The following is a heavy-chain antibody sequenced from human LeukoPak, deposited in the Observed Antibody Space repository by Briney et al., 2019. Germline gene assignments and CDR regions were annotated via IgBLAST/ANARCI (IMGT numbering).Heavy chain of an antibody. CDR3: ATARDSGSYRNYFDY. Sequence: ASVTVSCKVSGYTLTELSMHWVRQAPGKGLEWMGGFDPEDSETIYAQKFQGRVTMTEDTSTDTAYMELSSLRSEDTAVYYCATARDSGSYRNYFDYWGQGTLVTVSS. D-gene: IGHD1-26*01. CDR1: GYTLTELS. J-gene: IGHJ4*02. CDR2: FDPEDSET. V-gene: IGHV1-24*01.